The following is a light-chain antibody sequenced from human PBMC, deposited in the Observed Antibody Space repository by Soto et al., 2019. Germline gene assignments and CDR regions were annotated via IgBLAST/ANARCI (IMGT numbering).Light chain of an antibody. V-gene: IGKV1-39*01. CDR1: QSIGNY. CDR3: QQSYSTPQT. J-gene: IGKJ2*01. CDR2: GAF. Sequence: DIQMTQSPSPLSASVGDRVSITCRASQSIGNYLNWYQQKPGKAPKLLIYGAFRLQSGVPPRFSGSGSGTDFTRIISSLQPEDFATYYCQQSYSTPQTFGQGTKLEIK.